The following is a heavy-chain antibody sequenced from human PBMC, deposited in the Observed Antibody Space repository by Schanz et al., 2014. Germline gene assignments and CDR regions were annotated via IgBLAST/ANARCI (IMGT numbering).Heavy chain of an antibody. Sequence: QVQLVQSGAEVKKPGASVKVSCKASGYTFTSDSMHWVRQAPGQGLEWMGMINPSGGSTTYAQKCQGRVTMTRDTSTSTVYMELSSLRSEDTAVYYCARDGVDAAAEGNYWGQGTLVTVSS. CDR3: ARDGVDAAAEGNY. V-gene: IGHV1-46*03. D-gene: IGHD6-13*01. J-gene: IGHJ4*02. CDR2: INPSGGST. CDR1: GYTFTSDS.